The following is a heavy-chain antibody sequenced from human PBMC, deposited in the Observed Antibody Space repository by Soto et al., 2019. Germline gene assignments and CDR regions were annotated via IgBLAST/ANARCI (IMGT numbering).Heavy chain of an antibody. J-gene: IGHJ3*02. CDR2: IYHSGST. D-gene: IGHD3-9*01. CDR3: ASLNFDILTGYYALDN. CDR1: GGSISSGGYS. Sequence: PSETLSLTCAVSGGSISSGGYSWSWIRQPPGKGLEWIGYIYHSGSTYYNPSLKSRLTISLDMSKNRFSLKLSSVTAADTAVYYCASLNFDILTGYYALDNWGQGTMVTVSS. V-gene: IGHV4-30-2*05.